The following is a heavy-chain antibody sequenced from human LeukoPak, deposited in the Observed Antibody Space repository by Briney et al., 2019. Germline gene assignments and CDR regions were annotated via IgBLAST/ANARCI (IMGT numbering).Heavy chain of an antibody. CDR2: IYSSGST. CDR1: GDSIRSYY. CDR3: ARDSYNYYDSNNYYFLDS. J-gene: IGHJ4*02. V-gene: IGHV4-4*07. D-gene: IGHD3-22*01. Sequence: SETLSLTCTVSGDSIRSYYWSWIRQPAGKGLEWIGRIYSSGSTNYNPSLKSRVTMSVDTSKNQSSLKLRSVTAADTAVYYCARDSYNYYDSNNYYFLDSWGQGILVTVSS.